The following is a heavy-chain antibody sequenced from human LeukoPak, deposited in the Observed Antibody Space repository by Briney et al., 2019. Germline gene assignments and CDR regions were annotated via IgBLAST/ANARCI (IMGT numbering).Heavy chain of an antibody. CDR3: ARGRWLQLPDY. V-gene: IGHV4-34*01. D-gene: IGHD5-24*01. Sequence: SETLSLTCSVSGGSLSSYYWSWIRQPPGNGLEWIGEINHSGSTNYNPSLKSRVTISVDTSKNQFSLKLSSVTAADTAVYYCARGRWLQLPDYWGQGTLVTVSS. CDR1: GGSLSSYY. J-gene: IGHJ4*02. CDR2: INHSGST.